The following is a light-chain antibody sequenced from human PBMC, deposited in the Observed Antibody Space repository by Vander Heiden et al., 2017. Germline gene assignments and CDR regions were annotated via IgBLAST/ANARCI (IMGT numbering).Light chain of an antibody. CDR2: AAS. J-gene: IGKJ1*01. Sequence: DIQMTQSPPPVPASVGDRVTITCRASHGISSSLAWYQQKPGEAPKLLIYAASRLLSWVPSRFSGSGFSGSGSGTDFTLTINSLQPEDFGTYYCQQAAGCPRTFGQGTKVEIK. CDR3: QQAAGCPRT. CDR1: HGISSS. V-gene: IGKV1-12*01.